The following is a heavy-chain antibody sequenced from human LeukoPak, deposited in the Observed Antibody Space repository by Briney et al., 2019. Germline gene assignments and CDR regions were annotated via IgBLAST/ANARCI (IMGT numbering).Heavy chain of an antibody. V-gene: IGHV3-30*02. J-gene: IGHJ4*02. D-gene: IGHD2-2*01. CDR1: GFPFSSYG. Sequence: GGSLRLSCLASGFPFSSYGMHWVRRAPGKGLEWMTFIRFDGSKIYYADSVKGRFTISRDNSKNTLYLEMNSLRAEDTAVYYCTTPTGPAVIIDYWGPGTLVTVSS. CDR2: IRFDGSKI. CDR3: TTPTGPAVIIDY.